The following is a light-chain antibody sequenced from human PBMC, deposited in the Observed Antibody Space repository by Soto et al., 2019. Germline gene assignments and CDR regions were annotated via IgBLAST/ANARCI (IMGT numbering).Light chain of an antibody. CDR2: KAS. J-gene: IGKJ2*01. Sequence: DIQMTQSPSTLSASVGDRVTITCRASQSISSWLAWYKQTPGKAPKLLIYKASSLESGVPSTFSGSGSGTEFTLTISSLQPYDFATYYCQQYNTYPSTFGQGTKLDIK. CDR1: QSISSW. V-gene: IGKV1-5*03. CDR3: QQYNTYPST.